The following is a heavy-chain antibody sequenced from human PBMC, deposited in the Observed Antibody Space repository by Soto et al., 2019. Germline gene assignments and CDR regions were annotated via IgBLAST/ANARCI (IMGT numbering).Heavy chain of an antibody. V-gene: IGHV4-39*07. J-gene: IGHJ5*02. CDR1: GGSISSGTYY. Sequence: ASETLSLTCTVSGGSISSGTYYWGWIRQPPGKGLEWIGSIYYSGSTYYKPSLKSRVTMSVDTSKNQFSLKLSSVTAADTAVYYCARGDYDILTGYYIRHWFDPWGQGTLVTVSS. CDR2: IYYSGST. CDR3: ARGDYDILTGYYIRHWFDP. D-gene: IGHD3-9*01.